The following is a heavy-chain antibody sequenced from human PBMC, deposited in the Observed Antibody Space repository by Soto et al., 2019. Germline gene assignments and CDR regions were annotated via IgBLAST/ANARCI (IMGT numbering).Heavy chain of an antibody. CDR3: ARDRAPFCGGDCGLVDV. CDR1: GFNFNNFG. V-gene: IGHV3-21*01. CDR2: IRTSSSYI. D-gene: IGHD2-21*02. Sequence: GGSLRLSCAASGFNFNNFGLNWFRQAPGTGLEWVSSIRTSSSYIYYADSVQGRFTISRDNAKKSLYLEMNRLGVEDTAVYYCARDRAPFCGGDCGLVDVWGQGTSVTVS. J-gene: IGHJ6*02.